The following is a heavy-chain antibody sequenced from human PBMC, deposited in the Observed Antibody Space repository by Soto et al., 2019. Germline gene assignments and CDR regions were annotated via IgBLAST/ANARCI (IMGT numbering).Heavy chain of an antibody. Sequence: GGSLRLSCAASGFTFDDYGMSWVRQAPGKGLEWVSGINWNGGSTGYADSVKGRFTISRDNAKNSLYLQMNSLRAEDTALYHCAKSTGAPYYYYMDVWGKGTTVIVSS. V-gene: IGHV3-20*01. CDR1: GFTFDDYG. CDR3: AKSTGAPYYYYMDV. J-gene: IGHJ6*03. CDR2: INWNGGST. D-gene: IGHD4-17*01.